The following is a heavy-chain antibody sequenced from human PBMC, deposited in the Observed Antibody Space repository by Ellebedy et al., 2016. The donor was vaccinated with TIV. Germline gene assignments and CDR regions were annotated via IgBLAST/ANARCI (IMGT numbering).Heavy chain of an antibody. CDR1: GGSISSSSYY. Sequence: SETLSLTCTVSGGSISSSSYYWGWIRQPPGKGLEWIGSIYYSGSTYYNPSLKSRVTISVDTSKNQFSLKLSSVTAADTAVYYCARGLRLPRLWGQGTLVTVSS. CDR2: IYYSGST. D-gene: IGHD6-25*01. J-gene: IGHJ4*02. CDR3: ARGLRLPRL. V-gene: IGHV4-39*01.